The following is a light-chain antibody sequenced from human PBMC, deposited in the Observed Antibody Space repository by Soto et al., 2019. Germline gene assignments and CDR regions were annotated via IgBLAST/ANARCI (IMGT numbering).Light chain of an antibody. CDR3: QQLNSYPPT. J-gene: IGKJ3*01. V-gene: IGKV1-9*01. Sequence: IQLTHSPSSLSASVGDRVTITCRASQGISSYLAWYQQKPGKAPKLLIYAASTLQSGVPSRFSGSGSGTDFTLTISSLQPEDFATYYCQQLNSYPPTFGPGTKVDIK. CDR2: AAS. CDR1: QGISSY.